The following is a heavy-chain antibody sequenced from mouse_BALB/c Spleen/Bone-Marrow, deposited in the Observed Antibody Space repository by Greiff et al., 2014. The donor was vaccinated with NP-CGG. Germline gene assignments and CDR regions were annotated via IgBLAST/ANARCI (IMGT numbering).Heavy chain of an antibody. CDR3: ARGGRLTGYYFDY. V-gene: IGHV1-80*01. Sequence: QVQLKESGAELVRPGSSVKISCKASGYAFSSYWMNWVKQRPRQGLEWIGQIYPGDGDTNYNGNFKDKATLTTDESSTTAYMQLSSLTSEDSAVYFCARGGRLTGYYFDYWGQGTTLTVSS. CDR1: GYAFSSYW. J-gene: IGHJ2*01. CDR2: IYPGDGDT. D-gene: IGHD4-1*01.